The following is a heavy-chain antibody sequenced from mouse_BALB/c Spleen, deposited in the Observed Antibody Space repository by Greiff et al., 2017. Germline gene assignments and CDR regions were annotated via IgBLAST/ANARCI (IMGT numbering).Heavy chain of an antibody. CDR3: AKQARLLYYYAMDY. CDR1: GFSLTSYG. J-gene: IGHJ4*01. CDR2: IWRGGST. Sequence: QVQLKQSGPSLVQPSQSLSITCTVSGFSLTSYGVHWVRQSPGKGLEWLGVIWRGGSTDYNAAFMSRLSITKDNSKSQVFFKMNSLQADDTAIYYCAKQARLLYYYAMDYWGQGTSVTVSS. V-gene: IGHV2-5-1*01. D-gene: IGHD1-2*01.